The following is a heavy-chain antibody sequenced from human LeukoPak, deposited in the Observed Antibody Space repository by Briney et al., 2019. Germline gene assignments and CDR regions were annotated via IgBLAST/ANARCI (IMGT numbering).Heavy chain of an antibody. CDR1: GGTFSSYA. CDR2: IIPILGMA. CDR3: ARVWEYSGSYGDY. V-gene: IGHV1-69*04. Sequence: ASVKVSCKASGGTFSSYAISWVRQAPGQGLEWMGRIIPILGMANYAQKFQGRVTITADKSTSTAYMELSSLRSEDTAVYYCARVWEYSGSYGDYWGQGTLVTVSS. J-gene: IGHJ4*02. D-gene: IGHD1-26*01.